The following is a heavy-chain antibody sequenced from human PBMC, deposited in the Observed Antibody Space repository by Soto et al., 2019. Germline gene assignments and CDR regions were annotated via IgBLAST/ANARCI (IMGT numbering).Heavy chain of an antibody. CDR2: IKQEGSEK. Sequence: GSLRLSCAASGFTFSSHWMSWDHLAPGKGREWVANIKQEGSEKYYVDAVKGRFTLSRDNAKNSLDLQMNSLRVEDTAVYYCARESDSGWFFSAPWAQGTLLT. CDR3: ARESDSGWFFSAP. J-gene: IGHJ5*02. V-gene: IGHV3-7*03. D-gene: IGHD6-19*01. CDR1: GFTFSSHW.